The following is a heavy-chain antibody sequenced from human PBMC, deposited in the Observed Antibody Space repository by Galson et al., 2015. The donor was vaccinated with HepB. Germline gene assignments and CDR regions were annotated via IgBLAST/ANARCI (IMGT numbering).Heavy chain of an antibody. CDR1: GFTFSSYS. J-gene: IGHJ4*02. V-gene: IGHV3-48*02. CDR2: ISSSSTI. Sequence: SLRLSCAASGFTFSSYSMNWVRQAPGKGLEWVSYISSSSTIYYADSVKGRFTISRDNAKNSLYLQMNSLRDEDTAVYYCARDVTIRFGFLCDYWGQGTLVTVSS. CDR3: ARDVTIRFGFLCDY. D-gene: IGHD3-10*01.